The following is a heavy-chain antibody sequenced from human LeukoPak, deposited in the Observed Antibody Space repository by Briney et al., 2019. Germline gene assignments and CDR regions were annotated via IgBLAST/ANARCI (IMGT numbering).Heavy chain of an antibody. CDR3: AREKQSGGTPFDY. Sequence: GGSPRLSCVASGFTFTGHSMHWVRQAPGKGLEWVAVVAHDEKTIFYADSLKGRFTVSRDNSKNTVYLQMNSLRDEDTAVYYCAREKQSGGTPFDYWGQGSLVTVSS. V-gene: IGHV3-30*04. CDR1: GFTFTGHS. J-gene: IGHJ4*02. CDR2: VAHDEKTI. D-gene: IGHD1-26*01.